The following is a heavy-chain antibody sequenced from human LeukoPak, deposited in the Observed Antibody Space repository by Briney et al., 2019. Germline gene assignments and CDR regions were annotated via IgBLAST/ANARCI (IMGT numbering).Heavy chain of an antibody. D-gene: IGHD3-22*01. Sequence: GGSLRLSCAASGFTFSSYAMSWVRQAPGKGLEWVSVIYSGGSTYYADSVKGRFTISRDNSKNTLYLQMNSLRAEDTAVYYCARDSYDSSGGVYFDYWGQGTLVTVSS. J-gene: IGHJ4*02. CDR3: ARDSYDSSGGVYFDY. CDR1: GFTFSSYA. CDR2: IYSGGST. V-gene: IGHV3-66*01.